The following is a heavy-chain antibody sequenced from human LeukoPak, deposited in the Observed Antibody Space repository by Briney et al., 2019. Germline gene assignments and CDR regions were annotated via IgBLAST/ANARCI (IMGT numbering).Heavy chain of an antibody. CDR3: AIPYFDSSGYPTGFDY. Sequence: GGTLRLSCAASGFTFSSYSMNWVRQAPGKGLEWVSSISSSSSYIYYADSVKGRFTISRDNAKNSLYLQMNSLRAEDTAGYYCAIPYFDSSGYPTGFDYWGQGTLVTVSS. J-gene: IGHJ4*02. CDR2: ISSSSSYI. CDR1: GFTFSSYS. D-gene: IGHD3-22*01. V-gene: IGHV3-21*01.